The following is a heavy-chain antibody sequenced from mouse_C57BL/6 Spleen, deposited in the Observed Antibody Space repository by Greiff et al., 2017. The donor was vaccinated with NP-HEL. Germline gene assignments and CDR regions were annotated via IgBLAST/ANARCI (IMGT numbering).Heavy chain of an antibody. J-gene: IGHJ3*01. CDR2: IDPSDSET. D-gene: IGHD1-1*01. Sequence: QVQLQQPGAELVRPGSSVKLSCKASGYTFTSYWMHWVKQRPIQGLEWIGNIDPSDSETHYNQKFKDKATLTVDKSSSTAYMQLSSLTSEDSAVYYCARNCGSRAGFAYWGQGTLVTVSA. CDR1: GYTFTSYW. V-gene: IGHV1-52*01. CDR3: ARNCGSRAGFAY.